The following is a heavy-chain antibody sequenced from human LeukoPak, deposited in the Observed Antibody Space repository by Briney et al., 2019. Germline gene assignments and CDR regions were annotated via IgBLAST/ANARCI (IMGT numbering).Heavy chain of an antibody. Sequence: SVKVSCKASGGTFSSYAISWVRQAPGQGLEWMGGIIPIFGTANYAQKFQGRVTITADESTSTAYMELSSLRSEDTAVYYCARKYYYDSSGYHSGWYFDLWGRGTLVTVSS. J-gene: IGHJ2*01. V-gene: IGHV1-69*13. CDR1: GGTFSSYA. CDR3: ARKYYYDSSGYHSGWYFDL. D-gene: IGHD3-22*01. CDR2: IIPIFGTA.